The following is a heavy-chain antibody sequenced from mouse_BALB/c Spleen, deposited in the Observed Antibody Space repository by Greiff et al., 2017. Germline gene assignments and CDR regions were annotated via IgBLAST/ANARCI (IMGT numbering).Heavy chain of an antibody. Sequence: EVMLVESGGGLVKPGGSLKLSCAASGFTFSSYAMSWVRQTPEKRLEWVATISSGGSYTYYPDSVKGRFTISRDNAKNTLYLQMSSLKSEDTAMYYCAREGWEDWFAYWGQGTLVTVSA. J-gene: IGHJ3*01. CDR3: AREGWEDWFAY. CDR2: ISSGGSYT. D-gene: IGHD1-1*02. V-gene: IGHV5-6-4*01. CDR1: GFTFSSYA.